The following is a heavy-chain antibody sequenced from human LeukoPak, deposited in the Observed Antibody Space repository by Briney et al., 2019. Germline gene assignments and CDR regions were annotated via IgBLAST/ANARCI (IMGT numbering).Heavy chain of an antibody. Sequence: GGSLRLFCAASAFTFSSYGMSWVRQAPGKGLEWVSAISGSGGSTYYADSVKGRFTISRDNSKNTLYLQMNSLRAEDTAVYYCAKGSTWAARDYFDYWGQGTLVAVSS. CDR2: ISGSGGST. CDR3: AKGSTWAARDYFDY. J-gene: IGHJ4*02. D-gene: IGHD2-15*01. V-gene: IGHV3-23*01. CDR1: AFTFSSYG.